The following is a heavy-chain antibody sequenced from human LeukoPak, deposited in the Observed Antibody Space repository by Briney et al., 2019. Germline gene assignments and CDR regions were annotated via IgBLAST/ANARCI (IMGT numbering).Heavy chain of an antibody. CDR1: GFTVSSNY. D-gene: IGHD3-3*01. J-gene: IGHJ6*03. Sequence: PGGSLRLSCAASGFTVSSNYMSWVRQAPGNGLEWVSVIYSGGSTYYADSVKGRFTISRDNSKNTLYLQMNSLRAEDTAVYYCARENSYYDFWSGRTYYMDVWGKGTTVTVSS. CDR2: IYSGGST. CDR3: ARENSYYDFWSGRTYYMDV. V-gene: IGHV3-66*02.